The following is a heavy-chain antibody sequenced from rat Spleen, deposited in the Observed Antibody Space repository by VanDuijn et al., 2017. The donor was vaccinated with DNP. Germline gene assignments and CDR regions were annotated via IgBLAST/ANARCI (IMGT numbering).Heavy chain of an antibody. J-gene: IGHJ2*01. V-gene: IGHV5-25*01. CDR2: ISHDGGTT. Sequence: EVQLVESGGDLVQPGRSLQLSCAASGFTFSDYYMAWVRQAPTKGLEWVASISHDGGTTYYRDSVKGRFTISRDNAKNTLYLQMNSLRSEDTATYYCARLDYGFDYWGQGVMVTVST. D-gene: IGHD1-11*01. CDR1: GFTFSDYY. CDR3: ARLDYGFDY.